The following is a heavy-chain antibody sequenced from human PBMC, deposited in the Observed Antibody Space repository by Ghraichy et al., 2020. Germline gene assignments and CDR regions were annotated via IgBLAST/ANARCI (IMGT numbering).Heavy chain of an antibody. Sequence: GGSLRLSCAASGFTFSSYSMNWVRQAPGKGLEWVSYISSSSSTIYYADSVKGRFTISRDNAKNSLYLQMNSLRAEDTAVYYCARRGEYYYYGMDVWGQGTTVTVSS. V-gene: IGHV3-48*04. CDR2: ISSSSSTI. CDR3: ARRGEYYYYGMDV. J-gene: IGHJ6*02. CDR1: GFTFSSYS.